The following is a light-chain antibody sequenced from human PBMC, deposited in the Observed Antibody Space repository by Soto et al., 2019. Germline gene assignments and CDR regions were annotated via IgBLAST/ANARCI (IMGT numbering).Light chain of an antibody. V-gene: IGKV1-39*01. CDR3: QQSYSTLRT. Sequence: DIQMTQSTSSLSGSVGDRVTITCRASQTISSWLAWYQQKPGKAPKLMIYAASSLQSGVPSRFSGSGSGTDFTLTISSLQPEDSAMYCCQQSYSTLRTLGQGTKVDIK. J-gene: IGKJ1*01. CDR1: QTISSW. CDR2: AAS.